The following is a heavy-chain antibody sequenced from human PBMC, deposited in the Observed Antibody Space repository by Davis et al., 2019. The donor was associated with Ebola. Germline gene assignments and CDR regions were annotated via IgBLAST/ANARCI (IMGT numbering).Heavy chain of an antibody. D-gene: IGHD3-16*01. CDR1: GLTFSSYS. Sequence: PGGSLRLSCAASGLTFSSYSMNWVRQAPGKGLEWVANIKQDGSEKYYADSVKGRFTISRDNSKNTLYLQMNSLRAEDTAVYYCAKEWGKGVRCPDYWGQGTLVTVSS. V-gene: IGHV3-7*01. J-gene: IGHJ4*02. CDR3: AKEWGKGVRCPDY. CDR2: IKQDGSEK.